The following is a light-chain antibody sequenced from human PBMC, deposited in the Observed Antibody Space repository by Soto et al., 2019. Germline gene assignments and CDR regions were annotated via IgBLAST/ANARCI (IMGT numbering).Light chain of an antibody. CDR3: QQSYSTPGT. CDR2: AAS. J-gene: IGKJ1*01. Sequence: DIQMTQSPSSLSASVGDRVTITCRASQSISSYLNWYQQKPGKAPKLLIYAASSLQSGVPSRFSGSGSGTEFTLTISSLQPEDCAPYYCQQSYSTPGTFGQGTKVEIK. CDR1: QSISSY. V-gene: IGKV1-39*01.